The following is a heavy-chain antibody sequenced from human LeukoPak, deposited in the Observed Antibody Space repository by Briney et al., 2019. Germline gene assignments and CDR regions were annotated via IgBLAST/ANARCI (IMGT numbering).Heavy chain of an antibody. CDR1: GFTFSSYW. Sequence: GGSLRLSCAASGFTFSSYWMSWVRQAPGKGLEWVANIKQDGSEKYYVDSVKGRFTISRDNAKNSLYLQMNSLRAEDTAVYYCARVFTRGYSYGHFDYWGQGTLVTVSS. V-gene: IGHV3-7*01. CDR3: ARVFTRGYSYGHFDY. J-gene: IGHJ4*02. CDR2: IKQDGSEK. D-gene: IGHD5-18*01.